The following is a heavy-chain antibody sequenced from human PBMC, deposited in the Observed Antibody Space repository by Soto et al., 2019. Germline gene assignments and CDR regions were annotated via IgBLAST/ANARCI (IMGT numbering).Heavy chain of an antibody. CDR1: GFTFSSYA. J-gene: IGHJ6*02. CDR2: ISGSGGST. V-gene: IGHV3-23*01. CDR3: ARLNGYCISTNCHGYYGMDV. Sequence: GGSLRLSCAASGFTFSSYAMSWVCQAPGKGLEWVSAISGSGGSTYYADSVKGRFTISRDNSKNTLYLQMNSLRAADTAVYYCARLNGYCISTNCHGYYGMDVWGQGTTVTVSS. D-gene: IGHD2-2*03.